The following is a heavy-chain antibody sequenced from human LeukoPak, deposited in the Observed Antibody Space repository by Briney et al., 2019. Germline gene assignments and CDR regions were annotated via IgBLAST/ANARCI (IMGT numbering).Heavy chain of an antibody. J-gene: IGHJ6*02. V-gene: IGHV4-34*01. Sequence: PSETLSLTCAVYGGSFSGYYWSWIRQPPGKGLEWIGEINHSGSTNYNPSLKSRVTISVDTSKNQFSLKLSSVTAADTAVYYCAGGNSSSWFYYYYYGMDVWGQGTTVTVSS. CDR1: GGSFSGYY. CDR3: AGGNSSSWFYYYYYGMDV. D-gene: IGHD6-13*01. CDR2: INHSGST.